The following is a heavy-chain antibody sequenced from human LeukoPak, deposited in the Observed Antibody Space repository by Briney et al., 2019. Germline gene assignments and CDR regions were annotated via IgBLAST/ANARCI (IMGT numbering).Heavy chain of an antibody. V-gene: IGHV4-34*01. CDR3: ARTITIFGVVNDY. CDR1: GGSFSGYY. J-gene: IGHJ4*02. CDR2: INHSGST. D-gene: IGHD3-3*01. Sequence: SETLSLTCAVYGGSFSGYYWSWIRQPPGKGLEWIGEINHSGSTNYNPSLKSRVTISVDTSKNQFSLKLSSVTAADTAVYCCARTITIFGVVNDYWGQGTLVTVSS.